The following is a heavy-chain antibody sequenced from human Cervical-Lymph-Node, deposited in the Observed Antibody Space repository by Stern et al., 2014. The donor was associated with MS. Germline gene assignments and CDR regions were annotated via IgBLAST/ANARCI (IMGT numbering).Heavy chain of an antibody. CDR3: ARGKTNVKTDALDI. J-gene: IGHJ3*02. D-gene: IGHD1-1*01. CDR2: INTNTGNP. Sequence: VQLVQSGSELKKPGASVKVSCKASGYILTSYAMNWVRQAPGQGLEWMGWINTNTGNPTYAQGFTGRFVFSLDTSVSTAHLQISSLKAEDTAMYYCARGKTNVKTDALDIWGQGTKVTVSS. CDR1: GYILTSYA. V-gene: IGHV7-4-1*02.